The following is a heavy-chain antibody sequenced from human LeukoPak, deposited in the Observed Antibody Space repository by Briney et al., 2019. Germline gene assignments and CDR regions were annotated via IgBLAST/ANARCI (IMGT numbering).Heavy chain of an antibody. Sequence: PGRSLRLSCAASGFTFSSYGMHWVRQAPGKGLEWVAVISYDGSNKYYADSVKGRFTISRDNSKNALYLQMNSLRAEDTAVYYCAKDFGTIYDILTGYTDYWGQGTLVTVSS. J-gene: IGHJ4*02. D-gene: IGHD3-9*01. CDR2: ISYDGSNK. V-gene: IGHV3-30*18. CDR1: GFTFSSYG. CDR3: AKDFGTIYDILTGYTDY.